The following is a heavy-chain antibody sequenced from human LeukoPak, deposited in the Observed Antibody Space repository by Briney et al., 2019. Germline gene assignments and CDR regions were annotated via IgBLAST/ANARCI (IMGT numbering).Heavy chain of an antibody. D-gene: IGHD3-10*01. J-gene: IGHJ5*02. CDR2: IYYSGST. V-gene: IGHV4-39*07. CDR1: GGSISSSSYY. Sequence: SETLSLTCTVSGGSISSSSYYWGWIRQPPGKGLEWIGSIYYSGSTYYNPSLKSRVTISVDTSKNQFSLKLSSVTAADTAVYYCATMVRGAGGWFDPWGQGTLVTVSS. CDR3: ATMVRGAGGWFDP.